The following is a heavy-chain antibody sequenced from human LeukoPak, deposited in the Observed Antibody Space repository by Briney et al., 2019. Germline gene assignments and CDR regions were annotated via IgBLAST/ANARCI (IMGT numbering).Heavy chain of an antibody. J-gene: IGHJ3*02. CDR1: GGSIISSDYH. V-gene: IGHV4-39*01. D-gene: IGHD2-15*01. Sequence: SETLSLTCTVSGGSIISSDYHWGWVRQPPGKGLEWIGTISYSGNTDYNPSLRSRVTISVDTSNDQSSLRLGSVTAADTAVYHCARHCCSGPAKRVFDIWGQGTMVTVSS. CDR3: ARHCCSGPAKRVFDI. CDR2: ISYSGNT.